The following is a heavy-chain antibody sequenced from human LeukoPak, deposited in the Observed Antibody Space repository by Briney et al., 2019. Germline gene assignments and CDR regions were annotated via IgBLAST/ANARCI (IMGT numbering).Heavy chain of an antibody. CDR1: GGSFSGYY. Sequence: PSETLSLTCAVYGGSFSGYYWSWIRQPPGKGLEWIGEINHSGSTNYNPSLKSRVTISVDTSKNQFSLKLSSVTAADTAVYYCARCFRSGIVVVPAVPYYYYYGMDGWGQGTTVTVSS. CDR2: INHSGST. D-gene: IGHD2-2*01. J-gene: IGHJ6*02. V-gene: IGHV4-34*01. CDR3: ARCFRSGIVVVPAVPYYYYYGMDG.